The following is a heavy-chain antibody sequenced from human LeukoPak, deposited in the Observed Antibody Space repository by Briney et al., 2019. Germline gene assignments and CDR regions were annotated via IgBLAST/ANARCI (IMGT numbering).Heavy chain of an antibody. Sequence: GGSLRLSCAASGITFSRFWMSWVRQAPGKGLQWVANINQDGSEKHYVDSVKGRFTISRDNAENSLYLQMNSLRAEDTAVYYCTTLSLSMVRGVTVGAFDIWGQGTMVTVSS. CDR1: GITFSRFW. V-gene: IGHV3-7*03. CDR3: TTLSLSMVRGVTVGAFDI. D-gene: IGHD3-10*01. J-gene: IGHJ3*02. CDR2: INQDGSEK.